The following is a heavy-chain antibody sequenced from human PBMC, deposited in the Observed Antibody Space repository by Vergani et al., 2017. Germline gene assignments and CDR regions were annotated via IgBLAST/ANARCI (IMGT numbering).Heavy chain of an antibody. CDR2: INHSGST. CDR1: GGSFSGYY. V-gene: IGHV4-34*01. D-gene: IGHD2-2*01. Sequence: QVQLQQWGAGLLKPSETLSPTCAVYGGSFSGYYWSWIRQPPGKGLEWSGEINHSGSTNYNPSLKSRVTISVDTSKNQFSLKLSSVTAADTAVYYCARERYCSSTSCYFGYYYGMDVWGQATTVTVSS. J-gene: IGHJ6*02. CDR3: ARERYCSSTSCYFGYYYGMDV.